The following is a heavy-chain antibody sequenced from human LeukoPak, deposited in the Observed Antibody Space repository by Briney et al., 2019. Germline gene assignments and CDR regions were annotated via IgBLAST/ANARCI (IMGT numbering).Heavy chain of an antibody. CDR1: GFTFSSYS. D-gene: IGHD5-18*01. Sequence: GGSLRLSCAASGFTFSSYSMNWVRQAPGKGLEWVSSISSSSSYIYYADSVKGRFTISRDNAKNSLYLQMNSLRAEDTAVYYCTTEGPWIQLWLNDYWGQGTLVTVSS. CDR3: TTEGPWIQLWLNDY. J-gene: IGHJ4*02. CDR2: ISSSSSYI. V-gene: IGHV3-21*01.